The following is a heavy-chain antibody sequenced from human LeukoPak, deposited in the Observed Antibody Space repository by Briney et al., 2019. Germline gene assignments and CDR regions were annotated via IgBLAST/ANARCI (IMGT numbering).Heavy chain of an antibody. V-gene: IGHV3-48*01. CDR3: AKNYPPNYYGSGSYYPPYYYYYYMDV. J-gene: IGHJ6*03. CDR1: GFTFSSYS. CDR2: ISSLSGTI. D-gene: IGHD3-10*01. Sequence: GGSLRLSCAASGFTFSSYSMNWVRQAPGEGLEWVSYISSLSGTIYYADSVKGRFTISRDNSKNTLYLQMNSLRAEDTAVYYCAKNYPPNYYGSGSYYPPYYYYYYMDVWGKGTTVTISS.